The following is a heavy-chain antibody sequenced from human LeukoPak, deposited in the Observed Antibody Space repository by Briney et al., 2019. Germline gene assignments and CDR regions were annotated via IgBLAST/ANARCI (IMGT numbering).Heavy chain of an antibody. CDR3: ARGKRFGELLYG. Sequence: ASVKVSCKASGYTFTSYDINWVRQATGQGLEWVGWMNPNSGTTGYAQKFQGRVTMTRNTSISTAYMELSSLRSEDTAVYYCARGKRFGELLYGWGQGTLVIVSS. CDR1: GYTFTSYD. J-gene: IGHJ4*02. D-gene: IGHD3-10*01. V-gene: IGHV1-8*01. CDR2: MNPNSGTT.